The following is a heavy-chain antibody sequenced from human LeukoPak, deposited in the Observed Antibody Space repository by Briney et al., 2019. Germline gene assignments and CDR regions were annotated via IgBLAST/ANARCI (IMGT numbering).Heavy chain of an antibody. D-gene: IGHD3-10*01. CDR1: GDSLSSYY. Sequence: SETLSLTCSISGDSLSSYYWNWTRQSPVKGLEWIGYISTNGNTKYNPSLKSRVTISVDTSKNQFSLQLNSVTAADTAVYYCARDVKKWFGEVLGTFDIWGPGTMVTVSS. CDR3: ARDVKKWFGEVLGTFDI. V-gene: IGHV4-4*08. J-gene: IGHJ3*02. CDR2: ISTNGNT.